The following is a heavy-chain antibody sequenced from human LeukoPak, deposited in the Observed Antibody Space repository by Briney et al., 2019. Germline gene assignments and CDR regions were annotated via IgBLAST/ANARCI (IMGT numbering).Heavy chain of an antibody. CDR3: ARYCGGGSCFDY. D-gene: IGHD2-15*01. V-gene: IGHV3-7*04. Sequence: GGSLRLSCAASGFPFSSRWMSWVRQAPGKGLEWVANIKADGSEKYYVDSVKGRFTVSRDSAKNSLFLQMYSLIAEDTGLYYCARYCGGGSCFDYWGRGTLVTVSS. CDR2: IKADGSEK. CDR1: GFPFSSRW. J-gene: IGHJ4*02.